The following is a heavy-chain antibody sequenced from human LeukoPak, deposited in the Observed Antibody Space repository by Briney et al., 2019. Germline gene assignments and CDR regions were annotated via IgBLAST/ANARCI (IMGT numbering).Heavy chain of an antibody. Sequence: ASVKVSCKASGYTFNHNYLHWVRQAPGQGLEWMGWINPNNPATHSSHKFQGRVTMTSDSSISTVYLEVNRLKPDDTAMYFCARVRDYSNSPFNWFDAWGQGTLVIVSS. CDR2: INPNNPAT. V-gene: IGHV1-2*07. D-gene: IGHD6-6*01. CDR1: GYTFNHNY. J-gene: IGHJ5*02. CDR3: ARVRDYSNSPFNWFDA.